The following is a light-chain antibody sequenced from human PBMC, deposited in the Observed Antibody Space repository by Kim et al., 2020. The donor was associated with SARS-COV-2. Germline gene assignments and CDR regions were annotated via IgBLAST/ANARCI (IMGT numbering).Light chain of an antibody. CDR3: AAWFDSLVV. CDR1: RSNSRDNT. CDR2: TND. Sequence: QSVLTQPPSASGTPGQSVTISCSGTRSNSRDNTVSWYQQVPGTTPKLLIHTNDRRPSGVPDRFSGSKSGTSASLAISGLRSEDEADYYCAAWFDSLVVFGGGTQPDRP. J-gene: IGLJ2*01. V-gene: IGLV1-44*01.